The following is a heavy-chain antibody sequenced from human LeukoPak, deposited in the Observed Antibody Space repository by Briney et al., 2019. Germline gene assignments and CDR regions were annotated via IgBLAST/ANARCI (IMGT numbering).Heavy chain of an antibody. D-gene: IGHD3-16*01. CDR2: IYTSGST. CDR1: GGSISSGSYY. Sequence: SETLSLTCTVSGGSISSGSYYWSWIRQPAGKGLEWIGRIYTSGSTNYNPSLKSRVTISVDTSKNQFSLKLSSVTAADTAVYYCARGGDWFDPWGQGTLATVSS. V-gene: IGHV4-61*02. J-gene: IGHJ5*02. CDR3: ARGGDWFDP.